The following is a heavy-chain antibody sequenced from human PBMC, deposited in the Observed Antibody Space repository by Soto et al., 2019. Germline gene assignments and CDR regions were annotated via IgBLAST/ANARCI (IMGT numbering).Heavy chain of an antibody. D-gene: IGHD1-26*01. CDR2: INHSGST. Sequence: SETLSLTCAVYGGSFSGYYWSWIRQPPGKGLEWIGEINHSGSTNYNPSLKSRVTISVDTSKNQFSLKLSSVTAADTAVYYCARGLPSIVGASGIDYWGQGTLVTVSS. CDR3: ARGLPSIVGASGIDY. V-gene: IGHV4-34*01. CDR1: GGSFSGYY. J-gene: IGHJ4*02.